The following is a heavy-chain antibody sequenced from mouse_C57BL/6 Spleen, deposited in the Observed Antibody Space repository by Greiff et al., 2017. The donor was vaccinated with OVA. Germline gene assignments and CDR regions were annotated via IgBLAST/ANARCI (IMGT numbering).Heavy chain of an antibody. Sequence: EVKLQQSVAELVRPGASVKLSCTASGFNIKNTYMHWVKQRPEQGLEWIGRIDPANGNTKYAPKFQGKATITADTSSNTAYLQLSSLTSEDTAIYYCAPITTVVAPSYWYFDVWGTGTTVTVSS. CDR1: GFNIKNTY. CDR3: APITTVVAPSYWYFDV. CDR2: IDPANGNT. D-gene: IGHD1-1*01. V-gene: IGHV14-3*01. J-gene: IGHJ1*03.